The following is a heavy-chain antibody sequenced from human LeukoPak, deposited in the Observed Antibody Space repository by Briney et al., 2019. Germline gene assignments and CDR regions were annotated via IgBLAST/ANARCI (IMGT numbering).Heavy chain of an antibody. CDR2: ISYDGSNK. CDR3: AKDLYSSGWYGYLIDY. J-gene: IGHJ4*02. V-gene: IGHV3-30*18. D-gene: IGHD6-19*01. Sequence: GGSLRLSCAASGFTSSSYGMHWVRQAPGKGLEWVAVISYDGSNKYYADSVKGRFTISRDNSKNTLYLQMNSLRAEDTAVYYCAKDLYSSGWYGYLIDYWGQGTLVTVSS. CDR1: GFTSSSYG.